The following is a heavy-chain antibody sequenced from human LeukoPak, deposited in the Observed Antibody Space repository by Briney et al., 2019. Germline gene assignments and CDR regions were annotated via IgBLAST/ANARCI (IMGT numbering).Heavy chain of an antibody. V-gene: IGHV1-2*02. CDR3: ARDGNSDY. CDR1: VYTFTGYY. Sequence: ASVKVSCKASVYTFTGYYMHWVRQAPGQGLEWMGWINPNSGDTNYAQKFQGRVTLTRDTSISTAYMELSSLRSDDTAVYYCARDGNSDYWGQGTLVTVSS. J-gene: IGHJ4*02. CDR2: INPNSGDT.